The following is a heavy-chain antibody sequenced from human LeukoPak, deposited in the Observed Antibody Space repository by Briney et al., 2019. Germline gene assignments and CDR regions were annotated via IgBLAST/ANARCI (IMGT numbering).Heavy chain of an antibody. Sequence: PSETLSLTCTVSGGSIMVAAYSWSWIRQPPGKGLEWIGYIYYSGRSYYNPSLKSRVTISLDRSKNQFSLRLSSVTAADTAVYFCARGYGDNSGAFVIWAQGTLVTVSS. CDR1: GGSIMVAAYS. CDR3: ARGYGDNSGAFVI. J-gene: IGHJ3*02. V-gene: IGHV4-30-2*01. CDR2: IYYSGRS. D-gene: IGHD4-23*01.